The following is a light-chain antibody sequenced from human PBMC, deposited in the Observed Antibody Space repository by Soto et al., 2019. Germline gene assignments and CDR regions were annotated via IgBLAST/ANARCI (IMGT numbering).Light chain of an antibody. V-gene: IGLV4-69*01. Sequence: QPVLTQSPSASASLGASVKLTCTLSSGHSSYAIAWHQQQPEKGPRYLMKLNSDGSHSKGDGIPDRFSGSSSGAERYLTIPSLQSEDEADHDCQTRGTGIVVFGGGTKLTVL. J-gene: IGLJ2*01. CDR2: LNSDGSH. CDR1: SGHSSYA. CDR3: QTRGTGIVV.